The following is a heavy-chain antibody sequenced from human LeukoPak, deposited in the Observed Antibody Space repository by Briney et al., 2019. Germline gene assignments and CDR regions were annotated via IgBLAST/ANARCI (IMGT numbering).Heavy chain of an antibody. CDR1: GGSFSDYF. CDR3: ARGEDGTGDYRPTYFDS. D-gene: IGHD4-17*01. CDR2: INHGGGT. V-gene: IGHV4-34*01. J-gene: IGHJ4*02. Sequence: SETLSLTCAVYGGSFSDYFWNWIRQPPGKGLEWIGEINHGGGTSYNPSLRSRATISVDTPKKQFSLNLTSVTAADTAVYYCARGEDGTGDYRPTYFDSWGQGTLVTVSS.